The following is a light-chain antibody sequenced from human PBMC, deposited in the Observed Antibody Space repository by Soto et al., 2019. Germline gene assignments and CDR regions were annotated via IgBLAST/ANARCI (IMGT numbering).Light chain of an antibody. Sequence: EIVLTQSPGTLSLSPGERATLSCRASQSVISTSLAWYQQKPGQPPRLLIYGASRRATGIPDRFSGSGSGKDFPLTIRRLEPEDFAVYYCKQYGSSPTFGGGTTVEIK. CDR2: GAS. CDR1: QSVISTS. V-gene: IGKV3-20*01. CDR3: KQYGSSPT. J-gene: IGKJ4*01.